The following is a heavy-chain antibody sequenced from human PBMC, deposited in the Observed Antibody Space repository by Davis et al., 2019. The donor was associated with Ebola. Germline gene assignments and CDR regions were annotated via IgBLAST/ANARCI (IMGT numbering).Heavy chain of an antibody. CDR3: ARDVVIRADGGYYYGLDV. CDR1: GFTFGDYA. V-gene: IGHV3-49*04. Sequence: PGGSLRLSCTASGFTFGDYAMSWVRQAPGKGLEWVGFIRSKAYGGTTEYAASVKGRFTISRDESKNSLFLQMNSLKTEDTAVYYCARDVVIRADGGYYYGLDVWGKGTTVTVSS. D-gene: IGHD2-15*01. CDR2: IRSKAYGGTT. J-gene: IGHJ6*04.